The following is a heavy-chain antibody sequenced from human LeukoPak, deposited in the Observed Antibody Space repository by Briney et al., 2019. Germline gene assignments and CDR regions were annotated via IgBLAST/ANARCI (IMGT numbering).Heavy chain of an antibody. V-gene: IGHV4-59*12. CDR2: IYYSGST. J-gene: IGHJ4*02. CDR3: ARGRVWYSSGWYYFDY. D-gene: IGHD6-19*01. CDR1: GGSISSYY. Sequence: PSETLSLTCTVAGGSISSYYWSWIRQPPGKGLEWIGYIYYSGSTNYNPSLKSRVTISVDTSKNQFSLKLSSVTAADTAVYYCARGRVWYSSGWYYFDYWGQGTLVTVSS.